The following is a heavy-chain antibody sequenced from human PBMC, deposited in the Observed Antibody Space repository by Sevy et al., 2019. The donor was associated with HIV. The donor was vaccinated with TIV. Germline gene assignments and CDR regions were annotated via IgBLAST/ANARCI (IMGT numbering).Heavy chain of an antibody. CDR1: GFTFSSYE. D-gene: IGHD6-6*01. CDR3: ARDVIDPYSSSPGYYYYYGMDV. V-gene: IGHV3-48*03. J-gene: IGHJ6*02. Sequence: GGFLRLSCAASGFTFSSYEMNWVRQAPGKGLEWVSYISSSGSTIYYADSLKGRFTISRDNAKNSLYLQMNSLRAEDTAVYYCARDVIDPYSSSPGYYYYYGMDVWGQGTTVTVSS. CDR2: ISSSGSTI.